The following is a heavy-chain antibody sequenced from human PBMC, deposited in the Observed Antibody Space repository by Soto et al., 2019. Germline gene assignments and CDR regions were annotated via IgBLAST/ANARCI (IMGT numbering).Heavy chain of an antibody. CDR3: LSFWTDS. J-gene: IGHJ4*02. CDR2: INEDGSEM. V-gene: IGHV3-7*03. D-gene: IGHD1-1*01. CDR1: GFTFTKYW. Sequence: EVQMVGSGGGLVQPGGSLRLSCAASGFTFTKYWMNWVRQAPGKGLEWVANINEDGSEMNYVDSVKGRFTISRDNAKTSVYLQMNSLRAEDTAVYYCLSFWTDSWGQGTLVTVSS.